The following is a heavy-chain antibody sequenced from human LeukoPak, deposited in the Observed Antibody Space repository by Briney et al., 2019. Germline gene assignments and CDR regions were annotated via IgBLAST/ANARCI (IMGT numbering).Heavy chain of an antibody. V-gene: IGHV3-7*01. D-gene: IGHD3-3*01. J-gene: IGHJ5*02. CDR1: GFTFSSYW. Sequence: GGSLGLSCAASGFTFSSYWMSWVRQAPGKGLEWVANIKQDGSEKYYVDSVKGRFTISRDNAKNSLYLQMNSLRAEDTAVYYCARVLLTYDFWSGNNWFDPRGQGTLVTVSS. CDR3: ARVLLTYDFWSGNNWFDP. CDR2: IKQDGSEK.